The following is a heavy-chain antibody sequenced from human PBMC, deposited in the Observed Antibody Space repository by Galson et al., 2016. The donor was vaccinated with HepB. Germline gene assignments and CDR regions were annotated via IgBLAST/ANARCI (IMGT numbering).Heavy chain of an antibody. J-gene: IGHJ4*02. CDR2: IKEDGSEK. Sequence: SLRLSCAASGFTFSSYGMHWVRQAPGKGLEWVANIKEDGSEKYYVDSVKGRFTISRDNAKNSLYLQMNSLRAEDTAVYYCANIPRRGPFDYWGQGTQVTVSS. CDR3: ANIPRRGPFDY. D-gene: IGHD2-21*01. CDR1: GFTFSSYG. V-gene: IGHV3-7*03.